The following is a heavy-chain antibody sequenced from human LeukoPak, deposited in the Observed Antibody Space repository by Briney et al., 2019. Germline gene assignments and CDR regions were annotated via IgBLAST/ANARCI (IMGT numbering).Heavy chain of an antibody. Sequence: ASVKVSCKASGYTFTSYDINWVRQATGQGLEWMGWMNPNSGNTGYAQKFQGRVTITRNTSISTAYMELSSLRSEDTAVYYCARGSRYSGSYLIDYWGQGTLVTVSS. CDR2: MNPNSGNT. J-gene: IGHJ4*02. V-gene: IGHV1-8*03. D-gene: IGHD1-26*01. CDR3: ARGSRYSGSYLIDY. CDR1: GYTFTSYD.